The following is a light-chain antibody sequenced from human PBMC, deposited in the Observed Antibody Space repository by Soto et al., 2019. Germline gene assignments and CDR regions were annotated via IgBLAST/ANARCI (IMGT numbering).Light chain of an antibody. CDR3: QQSHSAPWT. J-gene: IGKJ1*01. CDR2: AAS. V-gene: IGKV1-39*01. CDR1: QSISTY. Sequence: IQLTQSPSSLSASVGDRFTIACRASQSISTYLNWYQQKPGKAPRLLIYAASSLQSGVPSRFSGSGSETDFTLTISSLQPEDFASYFCQQSHSAPWTFGQGTKVDI.